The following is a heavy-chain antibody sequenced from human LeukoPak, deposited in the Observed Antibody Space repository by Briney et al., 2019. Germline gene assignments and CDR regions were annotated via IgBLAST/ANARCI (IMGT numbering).Heavy chain of an antibody. J-gene: IGHJ4*02. V-gene: IGHV3-23*01. CDR3: AKLSRALDYYGSGSYVDY. CDR1: GFTFSSYA. Sequence: GGSLRLSCAASGFTFSSYAMSWVRQAPGKGLEWVSAISGSGGSTYYADSVKGRFTISRDNSKNTLYLQMNSLRAEDTAVYYCAKLSRALDYYGSGSYVDYWGQGTLVTVSS. CDR2: ISGSGGST. D-gene: IGHD3-10*01.